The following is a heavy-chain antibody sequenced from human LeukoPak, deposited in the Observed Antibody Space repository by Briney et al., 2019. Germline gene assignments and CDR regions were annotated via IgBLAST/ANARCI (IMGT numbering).Heavy chain of an antibody. D-gene: IGHD3-10*01. V-gene: IGHV3-72*01. CDR3: ATGGSGTMDV. J-gene: IGHJ6*02. CDR2: TRNKANSYTT. CDR1: GFAFSSFG. Sequence: PGGSLRLSCAASGFAFSSFGMHWVRQAPGKGLEWVGRTRNKANSYTTEYAASVKGRFTISRDDSKNSLSLQMNSLKTEDTAVYYCATGGSGTMDVWGQGTTVTVSS.